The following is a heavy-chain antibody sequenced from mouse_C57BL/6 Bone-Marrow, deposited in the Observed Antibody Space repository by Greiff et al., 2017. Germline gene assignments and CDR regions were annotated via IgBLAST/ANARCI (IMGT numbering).Heavy chain of an antibody. V-gene: IGHV14-4*01. CDR2: IDPENGDT. J-gene: IGHJ1*03. CDR3: TTVYGSSNLRYFDV. CDR1: GFNIKDDY. Sequence: EVQRVESGAELVRPGASVKLSCTASGFNIKDDYMHWVKQRPEQGLEWIGWIDPENGDTEYASKFQGKATITADTSSNTAYLQLSSLTSDATAVYYGTTVYGSSNLRYFDVWGTGTTVTVSS. D-gene: IGHD1-1*01.